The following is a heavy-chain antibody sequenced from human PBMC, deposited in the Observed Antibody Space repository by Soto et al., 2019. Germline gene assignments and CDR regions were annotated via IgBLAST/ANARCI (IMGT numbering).Heavy chain of an antibody. J-gene: IGHJ4*02. D-gene: IGHD3-10*01. CDR3: AHWLFLLVRGVIGFDY. V-gene: IGHV2-5*01. Sequence: QITLKESGPTLVKPTQTLTLTCTFSGFSLSTSGVGVGWIRQPPGKALEWLALIYWNDDKRYSPSLKSRLTITKNPTKNQVVLTMTNMDPVDTATYYCAHWLFLLVRGVIGFDYWGQGTLVTVSS. CDR1: GFSLSTSGVG. CDR2: IYWNDDK.